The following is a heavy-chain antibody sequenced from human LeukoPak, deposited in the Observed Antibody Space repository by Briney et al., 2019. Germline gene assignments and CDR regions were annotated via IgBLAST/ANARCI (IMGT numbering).Heavy chain of an antibody. Sequence: GESLKISCKGFGYSFTSYWIGWVRQMPGKGLEWVGIIYPGDSDTRYSPSFQGQVTISADKSINTAYLQWSSLKASDTAMYYCARLKDYDMDVWGQGTTVTVSS. CDR3: ARLKDYDMDV. CDR1: GYSFTSYW. V-gene: IGHV5-51*01. J-gene: IGHJ6*02. CDR2: IYPGDSDT.